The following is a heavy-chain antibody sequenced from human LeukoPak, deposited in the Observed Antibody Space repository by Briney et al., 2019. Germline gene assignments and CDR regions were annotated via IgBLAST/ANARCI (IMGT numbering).Heavy chain of an antibody. CDR2: IIPIFGTA. D-gene: IGHD5-24*01. Sequence: SVKVSCKASGGTFSSYAISWVRQAPGQGLEWMGGIIPIFGTANYAQKFQGRVTITADESTSTAYMELSSLRSEDPAVYYCASHVRIDGYNDYWGQGTLVTVSS. CDR3: ASHVRIDGYNDY. CDR1: GGTFSSYA. V-gene: IGHV1-69*01. J-gene: IGHJ4*02.